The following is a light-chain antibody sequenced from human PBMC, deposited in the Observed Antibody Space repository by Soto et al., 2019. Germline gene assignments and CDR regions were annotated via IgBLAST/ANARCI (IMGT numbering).Light chain of an antibody. Sequence: QSALTQPASVSGSPGQSLTISCTGTSSDVGGYDYVSWYQHHPGKAPRLMIYDVSNRPSGISNRFSASKSGNTASLTISGLQAEDEADYYCSSYTSISSVVFGGGTKLTVL. J-gene: IGLJ2*01. CDR3: SSYTSISSVV. CDR2: DVS. CDR1: SSDVGGYDY. V-gene: IGLV2-14*03.